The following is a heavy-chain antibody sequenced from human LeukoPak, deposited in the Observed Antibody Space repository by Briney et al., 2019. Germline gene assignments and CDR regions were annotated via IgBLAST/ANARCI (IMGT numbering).Heavy chain of an antibody. CDR2: ILVVVSKE. CDR3: ARVGIAAAAHWFDP. D-gene: IGHD6-13*01. J-gene: IGHJ5*02. V-gene: IGHV3-30*02. Sequence: GGALRLSSVPSLFIFSAHGTHGVCESPGGGVEWVAFILVVVSKEDYGDSVRGGFTISRDNSKKTLYLQMNSLRLEDTAVYDCARVGIAAAAHWFDPWGQGTLVTV. CDR1: LFIFSAHG.